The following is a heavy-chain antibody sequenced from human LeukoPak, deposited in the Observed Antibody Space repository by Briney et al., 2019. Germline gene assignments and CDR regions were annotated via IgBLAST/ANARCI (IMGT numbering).Heavy chain of an antibody. Sequence: GGSLRLSCAASGFTFSSYWMSWVRQAPGKGLEWVANIKQDGSEKYYVDSVKGRFTISRDNAKNSLYLQMNSLRAGDTAVYYCARVPYGSGTHFADYWGQGTLVTVSS. J-gene: IGHJ4*02. D-gene: IGHD3-10*01. CDR1: GFTFSSYW. CDR3: ARVPYGSGTHFADY. CDR2: IKQDGSEK. V-gene: IGHV3-7*03.